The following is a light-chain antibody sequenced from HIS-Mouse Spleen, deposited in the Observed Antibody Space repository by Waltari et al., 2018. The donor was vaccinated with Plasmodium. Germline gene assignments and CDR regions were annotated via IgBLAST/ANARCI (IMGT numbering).Light chain of an antibody. J-gene: IGKJ1*01. Sequence: EIVMTQSPATLSVSPGERATLSCRASQSVSSNLAWYQQNPGQAPRLLIYGASTRATDIPARFSGSGSGTEFTLTISSMQSEDFAVYYCQQYNNWPRGTFGQGTKVEIK. V-gene: IGKV3-15*01. CDR2: GAS. CDR3: QQYNNWPRGT. CDR1: QSVSSN.